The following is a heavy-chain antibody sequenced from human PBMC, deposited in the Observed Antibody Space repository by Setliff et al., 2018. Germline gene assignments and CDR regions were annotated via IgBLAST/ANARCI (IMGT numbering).Heavy chain of an antibody. V-gene: IGHV3-15*01. CDR2: IKSSREGATS. Sequence: GGSLRLSCSVSGITFINAWMTWVRQAPGKGPEWVGRIKSSREGATSDYGAPAKGRFTISRDDSKRMIFLQMHNLKTEDTGFYYCATGPRDSRNYLTWLGSWGQGTLVTVSS. J-gene: IGHJ5*01. D-gene: IGHD3-22*01. CDR3: ATGPRDSRNYLTWLGS. CDR1: GITFINAW.